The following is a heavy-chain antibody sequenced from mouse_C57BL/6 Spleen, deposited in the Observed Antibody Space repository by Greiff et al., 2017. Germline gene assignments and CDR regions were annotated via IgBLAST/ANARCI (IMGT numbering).Heavy chain of an antibody. J-gene: IGHJ2*01. D-gene: IGHD1-1*01. CDR3: ARYHYDGGSYDYFDY. CDR1: GFTFTDYY. Sequence: EVKLVESGGGLVQPGGSLSLSCAASGFTFTDYYMSWVRQPPGKALEWLGFIRNKANGYTTEYSASVKGRFTISRDNSQSILYLQMNALRAEDSATYYCARYHYDGGSYDYFDYWGQGTTLTVSS. V-gene: IGHV7-3*01. CDR2: IRNKANGYTT.